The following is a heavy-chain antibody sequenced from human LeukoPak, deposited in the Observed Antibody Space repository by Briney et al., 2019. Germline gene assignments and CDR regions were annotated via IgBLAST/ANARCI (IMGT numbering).Heavy chain of an antibody. CDR1: GGSISSYY. CDR3: ARDMVAHYYYHGMDV. D-gene: IGHD2-15*01. CDR2: IYYCVST. V-gene: IGHV4-59*01. Sequence: SETLSLTRCVSGGSISSYYWSCIGHHPGRGLEWLVYIYYCVSTNYNPSLKSRVTISIDTSKNQFSLKLSSVTAAHTAVYYCARDMVAHYYYHGMDVSGHGTTVTVS. J-gene: IGHJ6*02.